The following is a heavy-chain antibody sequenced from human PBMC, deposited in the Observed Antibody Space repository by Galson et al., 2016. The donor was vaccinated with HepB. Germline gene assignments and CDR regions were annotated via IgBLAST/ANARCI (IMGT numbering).Heavy chain of an antibody. Sequence: SLRLSCAASGFTFSSYSVSWVRQAPGKGLEWVSHITGSGSNMYYADSVKGRFTISRDNAKNSLYLQMNSLRAEDTAVYYWARDSGYNYGFPFDYWGQGTLVTVSS. CDR3: ARDSGYNYGFPFDY. V-gene: IGHV3-48*01. CDR2: ITGSGSNM. D-gene: IGHD5-18*01. J-gene: IGHJ4*02. CDR1: GFTFSSYS.